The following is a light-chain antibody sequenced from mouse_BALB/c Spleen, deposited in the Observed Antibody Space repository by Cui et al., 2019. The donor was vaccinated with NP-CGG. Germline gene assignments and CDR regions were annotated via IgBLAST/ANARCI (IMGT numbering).Light chain of an antibody. CDR1: TGAVTTSNY. CDR3: ALWYSNHWV. Sequence: AVVTHESELTTSPGETVTLTCRSSTGAVTTSNYANWVQEKPDHLFTGLIGGTNNRAPGVPARFSGSLIGDKAALTITGAQTEDEAIYFCALWYSNHWVFGGGTKLTVL. V-gene: IGLV1*01. CDR2: GTN. J-gene: IGLJ1*01.